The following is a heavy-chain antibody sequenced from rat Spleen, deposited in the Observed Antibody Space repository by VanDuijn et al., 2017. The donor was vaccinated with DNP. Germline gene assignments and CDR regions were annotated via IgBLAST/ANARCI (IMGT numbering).Heavy chain of an antibody. Sequence: EVQLVESGGGLVQPGRSLKLSCAASGFTFSAYYMAWVRQAPAEGLEWVAYIGSPAYAPYYTDSVKGRFTISRDNAKNTLYLQMNRLRSEDMATYYCARWNSGHFDYWGQGVMVSVSS. CDR3: ARWNSGHFDY. CDR2: IGSPAYAP. V-gene: IGHV5-22*01. CDR1: GFTFSAYY. J-gene: IGHJ2*01. D-gene: IGHD4-3*01.